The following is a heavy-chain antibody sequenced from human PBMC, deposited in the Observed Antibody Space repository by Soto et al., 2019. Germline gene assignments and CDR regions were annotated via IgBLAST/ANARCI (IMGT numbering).Heavy chain of an antibody. CDR1: GFTFSSYA. D-gene: IGHD1-7*01. Sequence: GGSLRLSCAASGFTFSSYAMSWVRQAPGKGLEWVSAISGSGGSTYYADSVKGRFTISRDNSKNTLYLQMNSLRAEDTAVYYCAKDDGGYNWNYVGLSAFDYWGQGTLVTVSS. J-gene: IGHJ4*02. CDR3: AKDDGGYNWNYVGLSAFDY. V-gene: IGHV3-23*01. CDR2: ISGSGGST.